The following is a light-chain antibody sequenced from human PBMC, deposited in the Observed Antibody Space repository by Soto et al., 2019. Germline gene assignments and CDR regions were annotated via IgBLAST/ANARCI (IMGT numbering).Light chain of an antibody. CDR2: DAS. J-gene: IGKJ3*01. CDR3: QQCGDSPPIT. V-gene: IGKV3-20*01. Sequence: VLTQSPGTLSLSPGERATLSCRASQSLSTNLAWYQQNTGQAPRLLIYDASSRATGIPDMFSGSGYGTDFTFTSRRLEPEDFAVYYCQQCGDSPPITVGPGTKVESK. CDR1: QSLSTN.